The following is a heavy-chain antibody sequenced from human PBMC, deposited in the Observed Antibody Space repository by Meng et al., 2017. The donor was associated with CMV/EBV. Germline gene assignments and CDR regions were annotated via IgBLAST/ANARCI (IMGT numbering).Heavy chain of an antibody. CDR3: ARAYYDFWSGYFRNPNGMDV. Sequence: LSLTCTVSGGSISSYYWSWIRQPPGKGLEWIGYIYYSGSTNYNPSLKSRVTISVDTSKNQFSLKLSSVTAADTAVYYCARAYYDFWSGYFRNPNGMDVWGQGTTVTVSS. J-gene: IGHJ6*02. V-gene: IGHV4-59*01. D-gene: IGHD3-3*01. CDR1: GGSISSYY. CDR2: IYYSGST.